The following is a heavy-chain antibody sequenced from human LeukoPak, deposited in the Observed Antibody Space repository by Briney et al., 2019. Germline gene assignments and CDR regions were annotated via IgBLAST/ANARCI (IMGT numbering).Heavy chain of an antibody. CDR1: GGSISSSSYY. Sequence: SETLSLTCTVSGGSISSSSYYWGWIRQPPGKGLEWIGSIYYSGSTYYNPSLKSRVTISVDTSKNQFSLKLSSVTAADTAVYYCAREGGIAVAGTQDWGQGTLVTVSS. D-gene: IGHD6-19*01. CDR3: AREGGIAVAGTQD. J-gene: IGHJ4*02. CDR2: IYYSGST. V-gene: IGHV4-39*07.